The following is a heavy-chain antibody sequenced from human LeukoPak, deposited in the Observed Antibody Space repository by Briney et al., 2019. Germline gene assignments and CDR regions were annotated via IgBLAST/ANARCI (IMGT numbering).Heavy chain of an antibody. J-gene: IGHJ4*02. D-gene: IGHD6-13*01. Sequence: SETLSLTCTVSGGSIGSSSYYWGWIRQPPGKGLEWIGCIYYNGATYYNPSLKGRVSISTDTSKNQFSLKLSSVTAADTAVYFCTSRRPLAAAEVWGQGTLLTVSS. CDR1: GGSIGSSSYY. CDR3: TSRRPLAAAEV. V-gene: IGHV4-39*01. CDR2: IYYNGAT.